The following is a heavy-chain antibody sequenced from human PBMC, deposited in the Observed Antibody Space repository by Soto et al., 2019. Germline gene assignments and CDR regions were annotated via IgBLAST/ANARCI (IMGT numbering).Heavy chain of an antibody. J-gene: IGHJ4*02. V-gene: IGHV3-74*01. CDR1: GFTFSSYW. Sequence: PRGSLRLSCAASGFTFSSYWMHWVRQAPGKGLVWVSRLNPDGSRTSYADSVKGRFTISRDNAKNTLYLQMNSLRAEDTALYYCASVRTGYYNFDYWGQGTLVTVSS. D-gene: IGHD3-9*01. CDR3: ASVRTGYYNFDY. CDR2: LNPDGSRT.